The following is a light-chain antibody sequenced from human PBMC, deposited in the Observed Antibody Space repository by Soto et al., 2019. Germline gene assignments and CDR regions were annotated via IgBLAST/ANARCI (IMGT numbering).Light chain of an antibody. CDR3: QQYGSSPLT. Sequence: EIVMTQSPATLSVSPGERATLSCRASQSVSSNLAWYQQKPGQAPRLLIYGASSRATGIPDRFSGSVSGTDFTLTISRLEPEDFAVYYCQQYGSSPLTFGQGTKVDIK. CDR2: GAS. V-gene: IGKV3-20*01. CDR1: QSVSSN. J-gene: IGKJ1*01.